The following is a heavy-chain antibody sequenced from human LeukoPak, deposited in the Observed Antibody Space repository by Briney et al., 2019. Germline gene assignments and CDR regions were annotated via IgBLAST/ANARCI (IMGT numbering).Heavy chain of an antibody. CDR3: ARELYYDFWSGYLNYYYYMDV. V-gene: IGHV4-61*02. CDR2: IYTSGST. CDR1: GGSISSGSYY. J-gene: IGHJ6*03. D-gene: IGHD3-3*01. Sequence: SETLSLTCTVSGGSISSGSYYWSWIRQPAGKGLEWIGRIYTSGSTNYNPSLKSRVTISVDTSKNQFSLKLSSVTAADTAVYYCARELYYDFWSGYLNYYYYMDVWGKGTTVTVSS.